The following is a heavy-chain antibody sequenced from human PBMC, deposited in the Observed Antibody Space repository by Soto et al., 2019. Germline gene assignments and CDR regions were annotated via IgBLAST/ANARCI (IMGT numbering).Heavy chain of an antibody. D-gene: IGHD1-26*01. CDR1: GGTFSSYA. Sequence: QVQLVQSGAEVKKPGSSVKVPCKASGGTFSSYAISWVRQAPGQGLEWMGGIIPIFGTANYAQKFQGRVTITADESTSTAYMELSSLRSEDTAVYNCARRGHSGSFYFDYWGQGTLVNVSS. CDR3: ARRGHSGSFYFDY. V-gene: IGHV1-69*01. J-gene: IGHJ4*02. CDR2: IIPIFGTA.